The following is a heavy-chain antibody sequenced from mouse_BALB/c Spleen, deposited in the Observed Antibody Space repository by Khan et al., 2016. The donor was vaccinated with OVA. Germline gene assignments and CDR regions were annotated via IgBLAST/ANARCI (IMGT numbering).Heavy chain of an antibody. CDR2: IYPGNTDT. CDR3: TRRNWDGAWFAY. Sequence: VQLKESGPVLARPGASVKMSCKASGYTFTSYWMHWVKQRPGQGLEWIGDIYPGNTDTTYNQKFKGKAKLTAVTSTSTAYMELSSLTNEDSAVYYWTRRNWDGAWFAYWGQGTLVTVSA. D-gene: IGHD4-1*01. J-gene: IGHJ3*01. V-gene: IGHV1-5*01. CDR1: GYTFTSYW.